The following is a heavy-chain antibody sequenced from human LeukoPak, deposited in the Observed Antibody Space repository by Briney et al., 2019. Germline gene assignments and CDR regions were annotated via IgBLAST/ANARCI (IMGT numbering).Heavy chain of an antibody. Sequence: SETLSLTCTVSGGSISSYYWSWIRQPPGKGLEWIGYIYYSGSTNYNPSLKSRVTISVDTSKNQFSLTLSSVTAADPAVYYCARVRNGGFLEWLPPDYYYMDVWGKGTTVTVSS. CDR3: ARVRNGGFLEWLPPDYYYMDV. V-gene: IGHV4-59*01. CDR1: GGSISSYY. J-gene: IGHJ6*03. D-gene: IGHD3-3*01. CDR2: IYYSGST.